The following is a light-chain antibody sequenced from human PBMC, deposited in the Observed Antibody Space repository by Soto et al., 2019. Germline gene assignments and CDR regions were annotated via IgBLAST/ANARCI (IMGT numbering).Light chain of an antibody. CDR1: QSISSW. J-gene: IGKJ4*01. CDR2: DAS. Sequence: DSQMTQSRSTLSASLGDRVSITGLARQSISSWLARYQQKPGKAPKLLIYDASSLESGVPSRFRGSGSGTEFTLTISSLPPDDVETYYCQQYNSYSLTFGGGTKMNIK. V-gene: IGKV1-5*01. CDR3: QQYNSYSLT.